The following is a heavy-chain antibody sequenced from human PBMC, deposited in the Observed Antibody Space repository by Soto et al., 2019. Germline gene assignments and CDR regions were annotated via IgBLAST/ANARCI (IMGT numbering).Heavy chain of an antibody. CDR1: GFTFSSYG. V-gene: IGHV3-33*01. Sequence: QVQLVESGGGVVQPGRSLRLSCAASGFTFSSYGMHWVRQAPGKGLGWVAVIWYDGSNKYYADSVKGRFTISRDNSKNTLYLQMNSLRAEDTAVYYCARDMGELRYFDWLFDYWGQGTLVTVSS. CDR3: ARDMGELRYFDWLFDY. D-gene: IGHD3-9*01. J-gene: IGHJ4*02. CDR2: IWYDGSNK.